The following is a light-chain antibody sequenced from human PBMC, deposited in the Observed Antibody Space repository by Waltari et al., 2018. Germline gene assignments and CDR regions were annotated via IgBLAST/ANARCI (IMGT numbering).Light chain of an antibody. CDR3: QSYDSSLSGPRV. Sequence: QSVLTQPPPVSGAPGQKVTISCTGSSSNIGAGYDVHWYQQRPGTAPKLLIYVTSNRPSGVPDRFSGSKSGTSASLAITGLQAEDEADYYCQSYDSSLSGPRVFGGGTKLTVL. CDR1: SSNIGAGYD. J-gene: IGLJ3*02. V-gene: IGLV1-40*01. CDR2: VTS.